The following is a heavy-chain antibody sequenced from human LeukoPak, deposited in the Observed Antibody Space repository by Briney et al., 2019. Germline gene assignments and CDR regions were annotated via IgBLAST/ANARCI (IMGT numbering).Heavy chain of an antibody. V-gene: IGHV3-23*01. CDR1: GFTFSSYA. CDR3: AKLPQVGFLGEAAFDI. J-gene: IGHJ3*02. Sequence: PGGSLRLSCAASGFTFSSYAMSWVRQAPGKGLEWVSAISGSGGSTYYADSVKGRFTISRDNSKNTLYLQMNSLRAEDTAVYYCAKLPQVGFLGEAAFDIWGQGTMVTVSS. D-gene: IGHD3-16*01. CDR2: ISGSGGST.